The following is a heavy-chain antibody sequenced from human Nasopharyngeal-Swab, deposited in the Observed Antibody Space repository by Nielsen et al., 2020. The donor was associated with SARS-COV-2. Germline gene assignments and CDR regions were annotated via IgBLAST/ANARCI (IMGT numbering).Heavy chain of an antibody. J-gene: IGHJ3*02. CDR2: IYYSGST. CDR1: GGSISSYY. V-gene: IGHV4-59*13. CDR3: ARNLVGYYYDMVGAFDI. Sequence: GSLRLSCTVSGGSISSYYWSWIRQPPGKGLEWIGYIYYSGSTNYNPSLKSRVTISVDTSKNQFSLKLSSVTAADTAVYYCARNLVGYYYDMVGAFDIWGQGTMVTVSS. D-gene: IGHD3-22*01.